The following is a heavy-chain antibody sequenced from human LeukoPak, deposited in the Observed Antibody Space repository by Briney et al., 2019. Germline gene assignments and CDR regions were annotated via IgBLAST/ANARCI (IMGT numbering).Heavy chain of an antibody. CDR1: GYSFTGYY. Sequence: GESLKISCKGSGYSFTGYYMHWVRQAPGQGLEWMGRINPNSGGTNYAQKFQGRVTMTRDTSISTAYMELSRLRSDDTAVYYCARVNYDFWSGISYYYYMDVWGKGTTVTVSS. CDR2: INPNSGGT. J-gene: IGHJ6*03. D-gene: IGHD3-3*01. CDR3: ARVNYDFWSGISYYYYMDV. V-gene: IGHV1-2*06.